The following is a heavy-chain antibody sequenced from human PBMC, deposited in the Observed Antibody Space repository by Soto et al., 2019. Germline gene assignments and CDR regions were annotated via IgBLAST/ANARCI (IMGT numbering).Heavy chain of an antibody. CDR3: ARIAAAGGLWSYYYGMDV. Sequence: ASVKVSCKASGGTFSSYAISWVRQAPGQGLEWMGGIIPIFGTANYAQKFQGRVTITADKSTSTAYMELSSLRSEDTAVYYCARIAAAGGLWSYYYGMDVWGQGTTVTVSS. V-gene: IGHV1-69*06. D-gene: IGHD6-13*01. J-gene: IGHJ6*02. CDR1: GGTFSSYA. CDR2: IIPIFGTA.